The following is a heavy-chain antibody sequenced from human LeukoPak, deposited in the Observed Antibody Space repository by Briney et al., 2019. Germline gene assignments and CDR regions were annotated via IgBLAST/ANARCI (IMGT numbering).Heavy chain of an antibody. D-gene: IGHD6-19*01. Sequence: ASVKVSFQASGYPFTNYGISWVRPAPGPGLEWMGWISAYNGNTNYAQKLQGRVTMTTDTSTSTAYMELRSLRSDDTAVYYCATSSGGGHSQHWGQGTLVSVSS. CDR3: ATSSGGGHSQH. J-gene: IGHJ1*01. V-gene: IGHV1-18*01. CDR1: GYPFTNYG. CDR2: ISAYNGNT.